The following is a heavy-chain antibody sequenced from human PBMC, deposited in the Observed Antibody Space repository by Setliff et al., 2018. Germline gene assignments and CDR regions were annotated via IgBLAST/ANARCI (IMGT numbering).Heavy chain of an antibody. CDR1: GGTFSTYA. Sequence: SVKVSCKASGGTFSTYAVNWVCQAPGQGLEWMGGIVPVFGTRNYAQKLQGRVTFTADDSATTTYMELSSLTSEDTAIYYCARNMGMGQRDYFDYWGRGTLVTVSS. J-gene: IGHJ4*02. CDR3: ARNMGMGQRDYFDY. V-gene: IGHV1-69*13. D-gene: IGHD6-13*01. CDR2: IVPVFGTR.